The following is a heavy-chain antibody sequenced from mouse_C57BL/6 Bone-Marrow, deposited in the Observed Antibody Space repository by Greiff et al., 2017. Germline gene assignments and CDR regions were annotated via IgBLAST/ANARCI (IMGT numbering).Heavy chain of an antibody. J-gene: IGHJ4*01. CDR3: ARERALYGFYAMDY. D-gene: IGHD2-2*01. CDR1: GFTFSSYA. Sequence: EVKLVESGGGLVKPGGSLKLSCAASGFTFSSYAMSWVRQTPEKRLEWVATISDGGSYTYYPDNVKGRFTISRDNAKNNLYLQMSHLKSEDTAMYYCARERALYGFYAMDYWGQGTSVTVSS. CDR2: ISDGGSYT. V-gene: IGHV5-4*01.